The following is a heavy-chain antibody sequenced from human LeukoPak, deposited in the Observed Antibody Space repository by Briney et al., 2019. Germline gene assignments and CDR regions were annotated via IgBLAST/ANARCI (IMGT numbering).Heavy chain of an antibody. Sequence: SETLSLTCAVSGGSISSGGYSWSWIRQPPGKGLEWIAYIYPSGSTYYNPSLKSRVTLSVDRSKNQFSLKLSSVTAADTAVYYCARGGGEDAFDIWGQGTMVTVSS. CDR3: ARGGGEDAFDI. D-gene: IGHD2-15*01. CDR2: IYPSGST. J-gene: IGHJ3*02. V-gene: IGHV4-30-2*01. CDR1: GGSISSGGYS.